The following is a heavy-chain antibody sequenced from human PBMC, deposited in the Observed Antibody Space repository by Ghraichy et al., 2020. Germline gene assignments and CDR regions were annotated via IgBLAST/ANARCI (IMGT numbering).Heavy chain of an antibody. CDR3: ARRTVAVFAP. CDR1: GASITTFY. Sequence: ESLNISCAVSGASITTFYWSWIRQSPGKGLEWIGHIYHGGSAAYSPSLESRASISMDTSKNQFSLKLHSVTAADTAVYYCARRTVAVFAPWGQGTLVSVSS. CDR2: IYHGGSA. D-gene: IGHD6-19*01. J-gene: IGHJ5*02. V-gene: IGHV4-4*09.